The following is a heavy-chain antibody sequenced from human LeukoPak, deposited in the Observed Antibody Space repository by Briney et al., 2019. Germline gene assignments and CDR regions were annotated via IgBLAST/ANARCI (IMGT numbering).Heavy chain of an antibody. V-gene: IGHV4-59*08. CDR3: ARHFEYSSSSYFSY. CDR2: VYYTGST. D-gene: IGHD6-6*01. Sequence: SETLSLTFSVSGGSVSNYYWSWIRQPPGKGLEWIGYVYYTGSTNYNPSLKSRVTMFEDKSKNQFSLRLYSVTVADTAVYYCARHFEYSSSSYFSYWGQGSLVTVSS. J-gene: IGHJ4*02. CDR1: GGSVSNYY.